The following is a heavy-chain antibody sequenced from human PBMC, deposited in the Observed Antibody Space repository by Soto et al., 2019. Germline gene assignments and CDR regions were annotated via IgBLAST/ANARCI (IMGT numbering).Heavy chain of an antibody. V-gene: IGHV3-30*18. D-gene: IGHD3-22*01. Sequence: QVQLVESGGGVVQPGRSLRLSCAASGFTFSSYGMHWVRQAPGKGLEWVAVISYDGSNKYYADSVKGRFTISRDNSKNTLYLQMNSLRAEDTAVYYCAKDKSYDRTGILDYWGQGTLVTVSS. CDR2: ISYDGSNK. CDR1: GFTFSSYG. CDR3: AKDKSYDRTGILDY. J-gene: IGHJ4*02.